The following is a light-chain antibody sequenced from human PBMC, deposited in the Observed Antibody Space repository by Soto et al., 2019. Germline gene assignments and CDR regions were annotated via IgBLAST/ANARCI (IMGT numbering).Light chain of an antibody. CDR2: DVS. J-gene: IGLJ1*01. Sequence: QSALTQPRSVSGSPGQPVTISCTGTSSDVGAYNFVSWYQQHPGKAPQPMIYDVSKRPSGVPDRFSGSKSGNTASLTISGRQAEDEADYYCCSYAGSYTYVFGTGTKLTVL. V-gene: IGLV2-11*01. CDR3: CSYAGSYTYV. CDR1: SSDVGAYNF.